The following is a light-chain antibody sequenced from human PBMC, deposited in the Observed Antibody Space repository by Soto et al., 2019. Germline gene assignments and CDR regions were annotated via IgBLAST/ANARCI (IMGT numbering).Light chain of an antibody. J-gene: IGKJ5*01. CDR2: DAS. CDR1: QSIRSER. V-gene: IGKV3-20*01. CDR3: QEYDGAPIT. Sequence: IVLTQSPDNLSLSPGERATLSCRASQSIRSERLAWYQQKPGQAPRLVIFDASNRASGMPERFSGSGSGTDFTLTIARLEPEDFAVYYCQEYDGAPITFGLGNDWRL.